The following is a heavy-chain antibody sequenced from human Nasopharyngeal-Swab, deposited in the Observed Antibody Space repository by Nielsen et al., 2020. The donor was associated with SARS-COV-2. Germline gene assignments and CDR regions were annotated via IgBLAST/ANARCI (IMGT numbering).Heavy chain of an antibody. Sequence: ASVKVSCKASGYTFTSYGISWVRQAPGQGLEWTGWISAYNGNTNYAQKLQGRVTITTDTSTSTAYMELRSLRSDDTAVYYCARDRVAVAGHWFDPWGQGTLVTVSS. CDR1: GYTFTSYG. V-gene: IGHV1-18*04. D-gene: IGHD6-19*01. J-gene: IGHJ5*02. CDR3: ARDRVAVAGHWFDP. CDR2: ISAYNGNT.